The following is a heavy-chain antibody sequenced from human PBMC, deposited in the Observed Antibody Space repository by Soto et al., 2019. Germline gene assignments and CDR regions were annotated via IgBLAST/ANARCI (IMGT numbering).Heavy chain of an antibody. CDR3: VTSVAAAFYY. J-gene: IGHJ4*02. V-gene: IGHV3-13*01. Sequence: LRLSCAASGFTFSSYDMHWVRQATGKGLEWVSAIGTAGDTYYPGSVKGRFTISRENAKNSLYLQMNSLRAGDTAVYYCVTSVAAAFYYWGQGTLVTVYS. CDR1: GFTFSSYD. D-gene: IGHD6-13*01. CDR2: IGTAGDT.